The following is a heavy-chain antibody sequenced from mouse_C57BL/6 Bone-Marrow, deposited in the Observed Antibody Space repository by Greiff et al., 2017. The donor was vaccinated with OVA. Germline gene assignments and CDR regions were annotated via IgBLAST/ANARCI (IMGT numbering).Heavy chain of an antibody. V-gene: IGHV1-42*01. CDR3: AREVTTVVSAMDD. CDR2: INPSTGGT. D-gene: IGHD1-1*01. J-gene: IGHJ4*01. Sequence: VQLQQSGPELVKPGASVKISCKASGYSFTGYYMNWVKQSPEKSLEWIGEINPSTGGTTYNQKFKAKATLTVDKSSSTAYMQLKSLTSEDSAVYYCAREVTTVVSAMDDWGQGTSVTVSS. CDR1: GYSFTGYY.